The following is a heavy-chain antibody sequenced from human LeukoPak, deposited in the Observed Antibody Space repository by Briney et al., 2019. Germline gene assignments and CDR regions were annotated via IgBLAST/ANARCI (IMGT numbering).Heavy chain of an antibody. V-gene: IGHV4-38-2*02. Sequence: SETLSLTCTVSGYSISSGYYWGWIRQPPGKGLEWIGSIYHSGSTYYNPSLKSRVTISVDTSKNQFSLKLGSVTAADTAVYYWAGGGGGDHFDYWGQGTLVTVSS. D-gene: IGHD2-21*02. CDR1: GYSISSGYY. J-gene: IGHJ4*02. CDR3: AGGGGGDHFDY. CDR2: IYHSGST.